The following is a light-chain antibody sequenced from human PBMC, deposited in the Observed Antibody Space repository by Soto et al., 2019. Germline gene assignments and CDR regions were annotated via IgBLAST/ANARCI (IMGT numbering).Light chain of an antibody. Sequence: DIQLTQSPSSLSASVGDKVTITCRASQSIRSYLNWVQQKPGKAPKLLIYDASSLQTGVPSRFSGSGSGTDFSLTTSSLQPEDFATYYCQQSYSTPPRTFGQGTKVDIK. CDR1: QSIRSY. V-gene: IGKV1-39*01. J-gene: IGKJ1*01. CDR2: DAS. CDR3: QQSYSTPPRT.